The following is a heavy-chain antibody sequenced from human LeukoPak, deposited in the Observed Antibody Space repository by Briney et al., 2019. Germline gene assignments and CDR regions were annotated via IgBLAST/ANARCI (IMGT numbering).Heavy chain of an antibody. V-gene: IGHV3-30*04. J-gene: IGHJ4*02. Sequence: GGSLRLSCAASGFTFSSYAMHWVRQAPGKGLEWVAVIPYDGSNKYYADSVKGRFIISRDSSKNTLYLQMNSLRAEDTAVYYCARLENDYGYIYSWMFVRWGQGTLVTVSS. D-gene: IGHD5-18*01. CDR2: IPYDGSNK. CDR1: GFTFSSYA. CDR3: ARLENDYGYIYSWMFVR.